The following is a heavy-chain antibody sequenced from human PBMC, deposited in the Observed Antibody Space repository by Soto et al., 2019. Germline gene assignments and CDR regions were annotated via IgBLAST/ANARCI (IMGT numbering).Heavy chain of an antibody. CDR3: ARTYYDFWSGYYTGSHLSYYFDY. V-gene: IGHV4-59*01. CDR1: GGSIRSYC. J-gene: IGHJ4*02. CDR2: ICNSGTT. D-gene: IGHD3-3*01. Sequence: SETLSLTCTVSGGSIRSYCWTWIRQPPGEGLEWIGCICNSGTTNYNPSLKSRVTISVDTPKNQFSLKLSSVTAADTAVYYCARTYYDFWSGYYTGSHLSYYFDYWGQGTLVTVSS.